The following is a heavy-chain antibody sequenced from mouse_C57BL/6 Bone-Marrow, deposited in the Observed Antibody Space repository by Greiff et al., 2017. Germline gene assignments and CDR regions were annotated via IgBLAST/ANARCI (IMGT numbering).Heavy chain of an antibody. CDR3: ARWGTTVVGPYAMDY. Sequence: QVQLKESGPGLVQPSQSLSITCTVSGFSLTSYGVHWVRQSPGKGLEWLGVIWSGGSTDYNAAFISRLSISKDNSKSQVFFKMNSLQADDTAIYNCARWGTTVVGPYAMDYWGQGTSVTVSS. CDR1: GFSLTSYG. J-gene: IGHJ4*01. V-gene: IGHV2-2*01. D-gene: IGHD1-1*01. CDR2: IWSGGST.